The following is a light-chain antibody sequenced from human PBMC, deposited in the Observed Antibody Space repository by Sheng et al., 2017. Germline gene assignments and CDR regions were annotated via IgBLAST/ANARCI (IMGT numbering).Light chain of an antibody. CDR2: DAS. CDR3: QLSSSPFT. CDR1: QSISSY. V-gene: IGKV1-39*01. J-gene: IGKJ4*01. Sequence: DIQMTQSPSSLSASVGDRVTITCRASQSISSYLNWYQQKPGKAPKLLIYDASNLETGVPSRFSGSGSGTDFTLTISSLQPEDFATYYCQLSSSPFTFGGGTKVEIK.